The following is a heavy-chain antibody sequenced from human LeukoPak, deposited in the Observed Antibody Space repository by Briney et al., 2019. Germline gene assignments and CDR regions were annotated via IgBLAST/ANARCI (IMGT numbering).Heavy chain of an antibody. Sequence: SETLSLTCTVSGGSISSYYWSWIRQPPGKGLEWIGEINHSGSTNYNPSLKSRVTISVDTSKNQFSLKLSSVTAADTAVYYCARVSCSGGSCYSELRIPSYYYYYYGMDVWGQGTTVTVSS. V-gene: IGHV4-34*01. CDR3: ARVSCSGGSCYSELRIPSYYYYYYGMDV. CDR1: GGSISSYY. D-gene: IGHD2-15*01. J-gene: IGHJ6*02. CDR2: INHSGST.